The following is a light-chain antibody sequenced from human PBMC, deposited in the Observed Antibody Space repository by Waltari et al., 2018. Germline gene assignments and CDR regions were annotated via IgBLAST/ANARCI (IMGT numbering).Light chain of an antibody. CDR1: HDIRNY. CDR3: QRYNAAPRT. CDR2: AAS. Sequence: LSASIGDRITITCRASHDIRNYLAWYQQKPGGVPKVLIYAASTLQAGVPTRFSGSGSGGDFTLTISSLQPEDVATYYCQRYNAAPRTFGQGTKVEIK. V-gene: IGKV1-27*01. J-gene: IGKJ1*01.